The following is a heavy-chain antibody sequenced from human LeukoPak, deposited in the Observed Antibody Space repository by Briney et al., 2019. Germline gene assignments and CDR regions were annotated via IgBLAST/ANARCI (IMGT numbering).Heavy chain of an antibody. J-gene: IGHJ4*02. Sequence: GGSLRLSCAASGFTFKIYTMNWVRQAPGKGLEWVSSISFNSHYLYFADSVKGRFTISRDNSKNTLYLQMNSLRAEDTAVYYCAKDRGELPSEYWGQGTLFTVSS. CDR3: AKDRGELPSEY. CDR1: GFTFKIYT. V-gene: IGHV3-21*01. D-gene: IGHD1-26*01. CDR2: ISFNSHYL.